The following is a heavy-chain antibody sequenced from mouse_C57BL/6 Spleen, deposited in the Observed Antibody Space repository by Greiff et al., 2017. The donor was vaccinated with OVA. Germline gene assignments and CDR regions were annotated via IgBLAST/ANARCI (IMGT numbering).Heavy chain of an antibody. Sequence: EVQLQQSGAELVKPGASVKLSCTASGFNIKDYYMHWVKQRTEQGLEWIGRIDPEDGETKYAPKFKGKATITASTSSNTAYLQLSSLTSDDTAVYYCARRFITTVAYYFDYWGQGTTLTVSS. CDR1: GFNIKDYY. CDR3: ARRFITTVAYYFDY. V-gene: IGHV14-2*01. CDR2: IDPEDGET. D-gene: IGHD1-1*01. J-gene: IGHJ2*01.